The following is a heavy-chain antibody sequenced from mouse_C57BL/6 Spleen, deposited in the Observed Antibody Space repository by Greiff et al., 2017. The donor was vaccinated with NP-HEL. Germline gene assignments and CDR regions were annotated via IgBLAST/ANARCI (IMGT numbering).Heavy chain of an antibody. CDR1: GFTFSSYT. CDR2: ISGGGGNT. V-gene: IGHV5-9*01. J-gene: IGHJ2*01. CDR3: ARRTTVVADYCDY. D-gene: IGHD1-1*01. Sequence: EVQLVESGGGLVKPGGSLKLSCAASGFTFSSYTMSWVRQTPEKRLEWVATISGGGGNTYYPDSVKGRFTISRDNARNALYLQMSSLRSEETALYYCARRTTVVADYCDYWGQGTTLTVSS.